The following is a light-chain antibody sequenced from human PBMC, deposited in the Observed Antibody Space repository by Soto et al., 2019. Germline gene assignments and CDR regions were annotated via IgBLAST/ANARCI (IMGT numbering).Light chain of an antibody. CDR3: QQYGTSPRT. V-gene: IGKV3-20*01. CDR1: QRVRSSY. CDR2: GVS. Sequence: EIVLTQSPGTLSLSPGERATLSCRASQRVRSSYLAWYQQKLGQAPRLLIYGVSNRATGIPDRFSGSGSGTDFTLTISRLESEDFAVYYCQQYGTSPRTFVQGTKVEIK. J-gene: IGKJ1*01.